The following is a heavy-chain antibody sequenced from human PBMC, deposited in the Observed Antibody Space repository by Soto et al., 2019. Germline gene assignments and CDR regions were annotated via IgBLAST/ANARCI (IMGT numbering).Heavy chain of an antibody. CDR1: GGSISSSSYY. CDR3: ARLGRRRLGEFNYGMDV. D-gene: IGHD3-10*01. Sequence: SETLSLTCTVSGGSISSSSYYWGWIRQPPGKGMEWIGSIYYSGSTYYNPSLKSRVTISVDTSKNQFSLKLSSVTAADTAVYYCARLGRRRLGEFNYGMDVWGQGTTVTVSS. J-gene: IGHJ6*02. CDR2: IYYSGST. V-gene: IGHV4-39*01.